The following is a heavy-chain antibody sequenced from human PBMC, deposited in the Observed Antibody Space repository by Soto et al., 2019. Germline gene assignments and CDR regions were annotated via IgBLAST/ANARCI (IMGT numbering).Heavy chain of an antibody. J-gene: IGHJ6*02. D-gene: IGHD2-15*01. Sequence: QVQLVQSGAEVKKPGASVKISCKVSGYTFTRYYVHWVRQAPGQGLQWMGVINPSVGSTTYGQNFQDRVTMTSDPSTSTLYMDLTNLKSVDTALYYCAREGPIVATGPYYYSGMDVWGHGTTVTVSS. V-gene: IGHV1-46*01. CDR1: GYTFTRYY. CDR2: INPSVGST. CDR3: AREGPIVATGPYYYSGMDV.